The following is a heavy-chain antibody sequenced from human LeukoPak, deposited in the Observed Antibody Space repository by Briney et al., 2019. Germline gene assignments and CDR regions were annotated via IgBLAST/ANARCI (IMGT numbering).Heavy chain of an antibody. CDR1: ADSISSSGHY. D-gene: IGHD3-10*01. Sequence: SETLSLNSTDCADSISSSGHYFTWIRQPPPKAPHTIGFIHFSGSTNHNPSLKSRVAISVDASKNQFSLRLSSVTSADTAVYYCARGGNRFGGFYFDYWGQGILVTVSS. J-gene: IGHJ4*02. V-gene: IGHV4-31*03. CDR2: IHFSGST. CDR3: ARGGNRFGGFYFDY.